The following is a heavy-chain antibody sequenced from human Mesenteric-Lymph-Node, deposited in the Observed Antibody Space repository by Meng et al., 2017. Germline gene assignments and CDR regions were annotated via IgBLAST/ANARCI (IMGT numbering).Heavy chain of an antibody. CDR1: GFIFSGYW. J-gene: IGHJ5*02. Sequence: GESLKISCAASGFIFSGYWMTWVRQAPGKGLEWVACISQHGSVKYYRDSVKGRFTISRDNAENSVYLQMNSLRVEDTSVYYSAKVVDRYYSESLGSWGQGTLVTVSS. CDR3: AKVVDRYYSESLGS. D-gene: IGHD2-21*01. CDR2: ISQHGSVK. V-gene: IGHV3-7*01.